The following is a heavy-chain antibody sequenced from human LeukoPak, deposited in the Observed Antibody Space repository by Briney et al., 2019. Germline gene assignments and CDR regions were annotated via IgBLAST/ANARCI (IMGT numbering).Heavy chain of an antibody. CDR2: IYYSGGT. D-gene: IGHD5-24*01. V-gene: IGHV4-59*08. J-gene: IGHJ6*03. CDR3: ARIEMATTQDYYYYMDV. Sequence: SETLSLTCTVSGGSITSYYWSWIRQPPGKGPEWIGYIYYSGGTNYNPSLNSRVTISIDTSKNQFSLKLSSVTAADTAVYYCARIEMATTQDYYYYMDVWGKGTTVTVSS. CDR1: GGSITSYY.